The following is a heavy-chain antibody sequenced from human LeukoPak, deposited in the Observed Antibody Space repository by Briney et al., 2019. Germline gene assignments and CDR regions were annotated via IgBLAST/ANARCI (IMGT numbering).Heavy chain of an antibody. V-gene: IGHV4-59*01. J-gene: IGHJ4*02. Sequence: SETLSLTCTVSGGSISSYYWSWIRQPPGKGLGWIGYIYYSGSTNYNPSLKSRVTISVDTSKNQFSLKLSSVTAADTAVYYCASSAGYGYNYPGLDYWGQGTLVTVSS. CDR2: IYYSGST. CDR1: GGSISSYY. D-gene: IGHD5-24*01. CDR3: ASSAGYGYNYPGLDY.